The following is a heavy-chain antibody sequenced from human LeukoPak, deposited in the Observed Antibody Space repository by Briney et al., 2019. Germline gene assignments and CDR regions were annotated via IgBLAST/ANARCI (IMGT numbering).Heavy chain of an antibody. Sequence: SEALSLTCAVSGVSISSSNWWHWVRQPPGKGLEWIGEIYHSGSTNYNPSLKSRVTISVDKSKNQFSLKLSSVTAADTAVYYCSRLPDPWGQGTLVTVSS. V-gene: IGHV4-4*02. CDR2: IYHSGST. J-gene: IGHJ5*02. CDR3: SRLPDP. CDR1: GVSISSSNW.